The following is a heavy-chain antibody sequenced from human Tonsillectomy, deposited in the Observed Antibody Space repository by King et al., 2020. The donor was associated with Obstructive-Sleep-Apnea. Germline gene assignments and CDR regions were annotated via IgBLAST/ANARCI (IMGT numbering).Heavy chain of an antibody. CDR3: ARHGVDDSSGYPLDY. D-gene: IGHD3-22*01. J-gene: IGHJ4*02. V-gene: IGHV4-59*08. CDR1: GGSISSYY. Sequence: QLQESGPVLVKPSETLSLTCTVSGGSISSYYWSWIRQPPGKGLEGIWYIYYRRSTNYKPSLKSRVTISVDTSKNQFSLKLSSVTAADTAVYYCARHGVDDSSGYPLDYWGQGTLVTVSS. CDR2: IYYRRST.